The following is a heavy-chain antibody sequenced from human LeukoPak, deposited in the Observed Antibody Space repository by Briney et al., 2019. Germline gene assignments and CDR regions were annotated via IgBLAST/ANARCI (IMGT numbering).Heavy chain of an antibody. V-gene: IGHV3-30*03. CDR1: GFSFGSYG. J-gene: IGHJ4*02. D-gene: IGHD6-19*01. Sequence: GGSLRLSCGASGFSFGSYGMHWVRQAPGKGLEGVAVISFDGGTKYYADSVKGRFTISRDNSKNTLYLEMNSLRAEDTAVYYCARGPVAGARGGFDYWGQGTLVTVSS. CDR3: ARGPVAGARGGFDY. CDR2: ISFDGGTK.